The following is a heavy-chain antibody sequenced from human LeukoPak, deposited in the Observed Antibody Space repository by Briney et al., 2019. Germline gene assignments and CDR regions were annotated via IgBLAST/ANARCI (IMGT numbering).Heavy chain of an antibody. V-gene: IGHV1-69*05. CDR3: ASGKGPGEWLRLRTFDY. D-gene: IGHD5-12*01. CDR1: GGTFSSYA. Sequence: ASVKVSCKASGGTFSSYAISWVRQAPGQGLEWMGGIIPIFGTANYAQKFQGRVTITTDESTSTAYMELSSLRFEDTAVYYCASGKGPGEWLRLRTFDYWGQGTLVTVSS. J-gene: IGHJ4*02. CDR2: IIPIFGTA.